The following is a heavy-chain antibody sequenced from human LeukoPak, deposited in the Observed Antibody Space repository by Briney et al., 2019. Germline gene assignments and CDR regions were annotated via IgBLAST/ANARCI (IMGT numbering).Heavy chain of an antibody. CDR1: GGSMSSYY. J-gene: IGHJ3*02. Sequence: PSETLSLTCTVSGGSMSSYYWSWIRQSPGKGLEWIGYIYYSRSTNYNPSLKSRVTISVDTSKNQFSLKLSSVTAVDTAVYYCARGPVGGATYYDGDAFDIWGQGTMVTVSS. CDR3: ARGPVGGATYYDGDAFDI. V-gene: IGHV4-59*01. D-gene: IGHD1-26*01. CDR2: IYYSRST.